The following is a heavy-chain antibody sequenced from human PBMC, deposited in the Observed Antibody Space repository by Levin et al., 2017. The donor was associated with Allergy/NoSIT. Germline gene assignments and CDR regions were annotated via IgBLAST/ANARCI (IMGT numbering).Heavy chain of an antibody. CDR2: ISSSGTVI. CDR3: ASCCHLSGWYKVADDAFDI. CDR1: GFTFRSYE. D-gene: IGHD6-13*01. V-gene: IGHV3-48*03. Sequence: LPGGSLRLSCAASGFTFRSYEMNWVRQAPGKGLEWISYISSSGTVIYYADSVRGRFTVSRDDAKNSLYLQMNSLRAEDTAVYYCASCCHLSGWYKVADDAFDIWGQGTVVSVSS. J-gene: IGHJ3*02.